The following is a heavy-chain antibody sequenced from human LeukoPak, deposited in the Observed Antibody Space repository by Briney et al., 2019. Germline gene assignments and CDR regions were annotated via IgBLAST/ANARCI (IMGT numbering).Heavy chain of an antibody. D-gene: IGHD3-22*01. CDR2: ISWNSGSI. V-gene: IGHV3-9*01. J-gene: IGHJ4*02. CDR1: GFTFDDYA. CDR3: AKDISYDSSGYFDY. Sequence: GGSLRLSCAASGFTFDDYAMHWVRQAPGKGLEWVSGISWNSGSIGYADSVKGRFTISRDNAKNSLYLQVNSLRAGDTALYYCAKDISYDSSGYFDYWGQGTLVTVSS.